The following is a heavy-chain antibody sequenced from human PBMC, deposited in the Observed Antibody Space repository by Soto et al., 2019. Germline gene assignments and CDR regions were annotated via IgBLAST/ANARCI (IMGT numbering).Heavy chain of an antibody. CDR3: ARGYRQSGYSSSWVFDY. CDR1: GGSINSGGYY. D-gene: IGHD6-13*01. CDR2: MYYSGST. J-gene: IGHJ4*02. V-gene: IGHV4-31*03. Sequence: QVQLRESGPGLVKPSQTLSLTCTVSGGSINSGGYYWNWIRQPPGKGLEWIGYMYYSGSTYYNPFLRSRVIISADTSENHFCLKRSSVTAADTAVYFCARGYRQSGYSSSWVFDYWGQGTLVNVSS.